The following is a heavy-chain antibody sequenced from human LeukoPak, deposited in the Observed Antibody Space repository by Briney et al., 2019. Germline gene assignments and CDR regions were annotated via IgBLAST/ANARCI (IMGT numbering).Heavy chain of an antibody. V-gene: IGHV3-30*02. J-gene: IGHJ4*02. CDR3: ARPYYDILTGWYYFDY. CDR1: GFTFSNYG. CDR2: VRSDGGIK. Sequence: GGSLRLSCAASGFTFSNYGMHWVRQAPGKGLEWVAFVRSDGGIKYYADSVKGRFTISRDNSKNTLYLQMNSLRAEDTAVYYCARPYYDILTGWYYFDYWGQGTLVTVSS. D-gene: IGHD3-9*01.